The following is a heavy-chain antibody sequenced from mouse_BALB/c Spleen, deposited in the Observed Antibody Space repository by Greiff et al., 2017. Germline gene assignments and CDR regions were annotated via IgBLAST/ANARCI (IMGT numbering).Heavy chain of an antibody. CDR1: GFTFSSYA. Sequence: DVMLVESGGGLVKPGGSLKLSCAASGFTFSSYAMSWVRQSPEKRLEWVAEISSGGSYTYYPDTVTGRFTISRDNAKNTLYLEMSSLRSEDTAMYYCAREETTATRGAMDYWGQGTSVTVSS. CDR2: ISSGGSYT. J-gene: IGHJ4*01. V-gene: IGHV5-9-4*01. CDR3: AREETTATRGAMDY. D-gene: IGHD1-2*01.